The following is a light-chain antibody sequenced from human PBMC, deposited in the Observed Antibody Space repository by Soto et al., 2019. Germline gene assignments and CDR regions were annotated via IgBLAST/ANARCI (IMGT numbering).Light chain of an antibody. CDR3: QQYNNWMWT. CDR1: QSVSSN. CDR2: GAS. V-gene: IGKV3-15*01. J-gene: IGKJ1*01. Sequence: SQSPATLSVSTGERATLSCRASQSVSSNLAWYQQKPGQAPRLLIYGASTRATGIPARFSGSGSGTEFTLTISSLQSEDFAVYYCQQYNNWMWTFAQGTKVAIK.